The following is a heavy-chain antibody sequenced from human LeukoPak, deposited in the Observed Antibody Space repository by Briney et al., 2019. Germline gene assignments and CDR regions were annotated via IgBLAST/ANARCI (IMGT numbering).Heavy chain of an antibody. CDR3: ARLNPALYDILTGYCLDY. CDR2: ISYDGSNK. CDR1: GFTFSSYA. J-gene: IGHJ4*02. Sequence: GGSLRLSCAASGFTFSSYAMLWVRQAPGKGLEWVAVISYDGSNKYYADSVKGQFTISRDNSKNTLYLQMNSLRAEDTAVYYCARLNPALYDILTGYCLDYWGQGTLVTVSS. V-gene: IGHV3-30-3*01. D-gene: IGHD3-9*01.